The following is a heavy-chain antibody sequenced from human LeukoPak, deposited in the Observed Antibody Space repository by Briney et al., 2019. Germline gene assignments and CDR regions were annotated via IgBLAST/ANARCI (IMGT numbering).Heavy chain of an antibody. J-gene: IGHJ6*02. Sequence: GGSLRLSCAASGFTFSDFYMSWIRQAPGKGLEWVSYISSSGNTKYYADSVKGRFTMSRDNAKNSLYLQMNSLRAEDTAVYYCARDKSMDFWSGYYTYGMDVWGQGTTVTVSS. D-gene: IGHD3-3*01. CDR1: GFTFSDFY. V-gene: IGHV3-11*01. CDR3: ARDKSMDFWSGYYTYGMDV. CDR2: ISSSGNTK.